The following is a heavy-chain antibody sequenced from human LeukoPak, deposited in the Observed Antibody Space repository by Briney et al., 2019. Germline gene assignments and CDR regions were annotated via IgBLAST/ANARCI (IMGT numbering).Heavy chain of an antibody. V-gene: IGHV4-61*02. J-gene: IGHJ5*02. CDR3: ARDRLGWGHYFWFDP. CDR2: IYASGNT. Sequence: SQTLSLTCTVSGGSISSSNYYWNWIRQPAGKGLEWIGRIYASGNTNYNPSLKSRVTISEDTSKNQFSLKLSSVTAADTAVYYCARDRLGWGHYFWFDPWGQGTLVTVSS. CDR1: GGSISSSNYY. D-gene: IGHD3-3*01.